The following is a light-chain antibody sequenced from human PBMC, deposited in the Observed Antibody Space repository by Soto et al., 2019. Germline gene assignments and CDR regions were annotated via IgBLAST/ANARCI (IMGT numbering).Light chain of an antibody. Sequence: VLTQPASVSGSPGQSITISCSGTSSDIGTYNHVAWFQQFPGKTPKLVIYSVSDRPSGVSYRFSGSKSGNTASLTISGLQADDEADYYCISYTVSRSYVFGTGTKVTV. J-gene: IGLJ1*01. CDR1: SSDIGTYNH. CDR2: SVS. V-gene: IGLV2-14*01. CDR3: ISYTVSRSYV.